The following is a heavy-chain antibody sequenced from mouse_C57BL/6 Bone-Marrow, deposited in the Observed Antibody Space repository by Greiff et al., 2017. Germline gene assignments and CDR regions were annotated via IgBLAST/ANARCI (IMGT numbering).Heavy chain of an antibody. Sequence: EVQLVESGGGLVKPGGSLKLSCAASGFTFSSYTMSWVRQTPEQRLEWVATISGGGGNTYYPDSLKGRFTISRDHATNTLSLHISSMRSEDTAVDYCASDYDYGSSLYFDYGGQGTTLTVAS. D-gene: IGHD1-1*01. J-gene: IGHJ2*01. CDR1: GFTFSSYT. CDR3: ASDYDYGSSLYFDY. CDR2: ISGGGGNT. V-gene: IGHV5-9*04.